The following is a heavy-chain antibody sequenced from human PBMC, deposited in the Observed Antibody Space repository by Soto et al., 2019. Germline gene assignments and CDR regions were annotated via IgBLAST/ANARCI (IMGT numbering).Heavy chain of an antibody. V-gene: IGHV5-10-1*03. CDR1: GYSFTSYW. Sequence: EVQLVQSGAEVKKPGESLRISCKGSGYSFTSYWNSWVRQMPGKGLEWMGRIDPSDSYTNYSPSFQGHVTISADKSISTAYLQWSSLKASDTAMYYSARPPRSGGSFNTDESEGAFDTWGQGTMVTVSS. CDR2: IDPSDSYT. J-gene: IGHJ3*02. D-gene: IGHD6-19*01. CDR3: ARPPRSGGSFNTDESEGAFDT.